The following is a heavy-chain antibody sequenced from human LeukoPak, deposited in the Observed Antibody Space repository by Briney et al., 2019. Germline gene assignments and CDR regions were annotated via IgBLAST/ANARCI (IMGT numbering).Heavy chain of an antibody. CDR2: IYASGST. V-gene: IGHV4-4*07. CDR3: ARKALPGNWFDP. Sequence: SETLSLTCTVSGDSISSYYWSWIRQPAGKGLEWIGRIYASGSTNYNPSLKSRVTMSVDTSKNQFSLNLSSVTAADTAVYYCARKALPGNWFDPWGQGTLVTVSS. J-gene: IGHJ5*02. CDR1: GDSISSYY.